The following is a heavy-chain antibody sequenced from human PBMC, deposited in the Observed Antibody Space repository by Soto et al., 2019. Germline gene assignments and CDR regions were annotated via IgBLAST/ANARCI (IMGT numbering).Heavy chain of an antibody. CDR3: ARWRYGDY. J-gene: IGHJ4*02. D-gene: IGHD1-1*01. CDR2: ISAHNGNT. V-gene: IGHV1-18*01. Sequence: QVHLVQPGAEVKKPGASVKVSCKGSGYTFTSYGITWVRQAPGQGLEWMGWISAHNGNTDYAQKLQGRVTVTRDTSTSTAYMELRSLRSDDTAVYYCARWRYGDYCGQGDLVTVSS. CDR1: GYTFTSYG.